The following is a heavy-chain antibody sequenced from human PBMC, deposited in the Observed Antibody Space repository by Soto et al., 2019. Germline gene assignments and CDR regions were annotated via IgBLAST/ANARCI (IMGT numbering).Heavy chain of an antibody. CDR3: ARELTTLTGYWYFDL. CDR2: VWNDGSKR. J-gene: IGHJ2*01. CDR1: GFTFSSYG. D-gene: IGHD4-17*01. Sequence: QVQLVESGGGVVQPGTSLRLSCAASGFTFSSYGMHWVRQAPGKGLEWVAVVWNDGSKRYYADSVKGRFTISRDNSKNTLDLQMYSLRAEDTALYYCARELTTLTGYWYFDLWGRGTPVTVSS. V-gene: IGHV3-33*01.